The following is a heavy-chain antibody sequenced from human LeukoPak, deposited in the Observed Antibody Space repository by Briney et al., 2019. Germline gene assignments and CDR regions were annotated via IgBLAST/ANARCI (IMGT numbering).Heavy chain of an antibody. D-gene: IGHD5-24*01. CDR1: GFTFSSYG. CDR3: ASLQSVADRSDY. Sequence: GGSLRLSCAASGFTFSSYGMHWVRQAPGKGLEWVAVISYDGSNKYYADSVKGRFTISRDNSKNTLYLQMNSLRAEDTAVYYCASLQSVADRSDYWGQGTLVTVSS. CDR2: ISYDGSNK. V-gene: IGHV3-30*03. J-gene: IGHJ4*02.